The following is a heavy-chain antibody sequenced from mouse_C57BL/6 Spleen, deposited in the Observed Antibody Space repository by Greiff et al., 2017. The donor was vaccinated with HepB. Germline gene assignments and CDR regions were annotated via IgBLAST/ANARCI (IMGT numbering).Heavy chain of an antibody. Sequence: QVQLQQSGPGLVAPSQSLSITCTVSGFSLTSYGVHWVRQPPGKGLEWLVVIWSDGSTTYNSALKSRLSISKDNSKSQVFLKMNSLQTDDTAMYYCARQGIYYDYYAMDYWGQGTSVTVSS. CDR1: GFSLTSYG. J-gene: IGHJ4*01. CDR3: ARQGIYYDYYAMDY. CDR2: IWSDGST. D-gene: IGHD2-1*01. V-gene: IGHV2-6-1*01.